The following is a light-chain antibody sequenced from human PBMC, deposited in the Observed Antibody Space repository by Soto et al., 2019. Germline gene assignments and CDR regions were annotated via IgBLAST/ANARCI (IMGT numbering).Light chain of an antibody. CDR3: QQSFSFPVT. CDR1: QTITRY. J-gene: IGKJ2*01. V-gene: IGKV1-39*01. Sequence: DIQMTQSPSSLSASVGDRVTITCRANQTITRYLNWYQQKPGTAPKLRIYAASSLQEGVPSRFRGSGSGTDFTLTISNLQPEDFAAYSCQQSFSFPVTFGQGTKLEIK. CDR2: AAS.